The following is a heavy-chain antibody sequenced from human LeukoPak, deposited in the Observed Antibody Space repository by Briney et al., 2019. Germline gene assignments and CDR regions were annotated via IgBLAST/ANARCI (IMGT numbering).Heavy chain of an antibody. CDR2: ISSSSSYI. J-gene: IGHJ4*02. Sequence: GGSLRLSCTGSGFIFSSHYINWVRQAPGKGLEWVSSISSSSSYIYYADSVKGRFTISRDNAKNSLYLQMNSLRAEDTAVYYCARLELSSFDYWGQGTLVTVSS. V-gene: IGHV3-21*01. D-gene: IGHD1-26*01. CDR3: ARLELSSFDY. CDR1: GFIFSSHY.